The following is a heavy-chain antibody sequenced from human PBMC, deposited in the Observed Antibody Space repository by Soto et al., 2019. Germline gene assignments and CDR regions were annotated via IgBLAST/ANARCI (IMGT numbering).Heavy chain of an antibody. Sequence: PGGSLRLSCAASGFTFRNFVMHWVRQAPGKGLEWVAVISYAGNNIYYADSVKGRFTISRDNSGNTLYLEMRSLRGKDTAVYYYKTDQSSIFLRGSGMDVWGQRTTVTVSS. CDR2: ISYAGNNI. J-gene: IGHJ6*02. V-gene: IGHV3-30*03. CDR1: GFTFRNFV. D-gene: IGHD3-3*01. CDR3: KTDQSSIFLRGSGMDV.